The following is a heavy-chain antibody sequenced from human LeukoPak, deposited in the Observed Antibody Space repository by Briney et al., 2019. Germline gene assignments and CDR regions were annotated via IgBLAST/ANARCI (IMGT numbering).Heavy chain of an antibody. Sequence: GGSLRLSCAASGFTFSNYWMHWVRQAPGKGLVWVSHINPDGSAAFYADSVRGRFTISRDNAKNSLDLQMNSLRAEDTAVYYCGRGGGYSGSFYDAFDIWGQGTMVTVSS. J-gene: IGHJ3*02. CDR1: GFTFSNYW. CDR3: GRGGGYSGSFYDAFDI. V-gene: IGHV3-74*01. CDR2: INPDGSAA. D-gene: IGHD1-26*01.